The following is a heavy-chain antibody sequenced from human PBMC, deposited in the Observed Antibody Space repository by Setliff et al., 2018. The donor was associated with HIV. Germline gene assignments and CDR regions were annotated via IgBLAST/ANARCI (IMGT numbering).Heavy chain of an antibody. CDR1: GGSITGHY. Sequence: PSETLSLTCTVSGGSITGHYWSWIRQPPGKGLEWIGYIHYSGSSNYNPSLKSRVTISVDTSKTQFSLRLSSVTAADTAVYYCARRKDFDYWGQGTLVTVSS. J-gene: IGHJ4*02. CDR3: ARRKDFDY. V-gene: IGHV4-59*08. CDR2: IHYSGSS.